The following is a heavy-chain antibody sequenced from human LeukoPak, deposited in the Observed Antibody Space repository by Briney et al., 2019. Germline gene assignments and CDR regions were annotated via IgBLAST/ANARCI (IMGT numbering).Heavy chain of an antibody. CDR1: GGTFSSYA. J-gene: IGHJ4*02. CDR3: ARDATYDILTGYIYYFDY. V-gene: IGHV1-69*04. CDR2: IIPILGIA. Sequence: ASVKVSCKASGGTFSSYAISWVRQAPGQGLEWMGRIIPILGIANYAQKFQGRVTITADKSTSTAYMELSSLRSEDTAVYYCARDATYDILTGYIYYFDYWGQGALVTVSS. D-gene: IGHD3-9*01.